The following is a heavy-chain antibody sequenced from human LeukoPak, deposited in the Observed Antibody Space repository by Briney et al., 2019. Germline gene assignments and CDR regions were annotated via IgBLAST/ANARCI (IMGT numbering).Heavy chain of an antibody. CDR1: GGSINSFY. CDR3: ARQSSRARGWLVP. Sequence: SETLSLTCIVSGGSINSFYWSWTRQAPGKGLEWIGNIYYSGNTNYNPSLKSRVTISIDTSKNQFSLKLSSVTAANTAVYYCARQSSRARGWLVPWGQGTQLTVSS. J-gene: IGHJ5*02. V-gene: IGHV4-59*08. D-gene: IGHD6-13*01. CDR2: IYYSGNT.